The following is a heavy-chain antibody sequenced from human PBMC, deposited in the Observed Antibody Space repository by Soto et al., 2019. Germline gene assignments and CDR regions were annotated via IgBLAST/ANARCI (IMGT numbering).Heavy chain of an antibody. Sequence: QVQLQESGPGLVKPSQTLSLTCTVSGGSISSGGHYWSWIRQLPGKGLEWIGNIYYSGSNYYKPSLKSRVTISVATSNTPFSLNLSSVTAADTAIYYCARDRYGVPRGDYFDSWGQGILVTVSS. CDR1: GGSISSGGHY. J-gene: IGHJ4*02. CDR2: IYYSGSN. D-gene: IGHD4-17*01. CDR3: ARDRYGVPRGDYFDS. V-gene: IGHV4-31*03.